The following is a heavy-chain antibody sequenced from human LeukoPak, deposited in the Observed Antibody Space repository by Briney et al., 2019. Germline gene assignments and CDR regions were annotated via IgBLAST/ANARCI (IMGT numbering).Heavy chain of an antibody. D-gene: IGHD2-2*02. CDR3: ARAGRQLLYTGIDY. J-gene: IGHJ4*02. CDR1: GGTFSSYA. V-gene: IGHV1-69*13. CDR2: IIPIFGTA. Sequence: SVKVSCKASGGTFSSYATSWVRQAPGQGLEWMGGIIPIFGTANYAQKFQGRVTITADESTSTAYMELSSLRSEDTAVYYCARAGRQLLYTGIDYWGQGALVTVSS.